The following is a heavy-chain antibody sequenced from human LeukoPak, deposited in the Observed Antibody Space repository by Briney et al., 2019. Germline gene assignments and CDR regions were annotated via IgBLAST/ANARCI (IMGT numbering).Heavy chain of an antibody. CDR3: ARLVDGIYTRLDS. V-gene: IGHV4-59*08. Sequence: KPSAPLPLSSTSSRGSISPAHCAWLRPPPGKRLEGSGNIIYTGRARYNRSLESRVTLAVGMSKNQVSLKLGSVTAADTAIYYCARLVDGIYTRLDSWGQGTLVTVSS. CDR1: RGSISPAH. D-gene: IGHD1-26*01. J-gene: IGHJ4*02. CDR2: IIYTGRA.